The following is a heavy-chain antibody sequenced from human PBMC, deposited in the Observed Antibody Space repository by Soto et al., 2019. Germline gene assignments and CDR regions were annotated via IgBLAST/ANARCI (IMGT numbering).Heavy chain of an antibody. J-gene: IGHJ5*02. D-gene: IGHD3-22*01. CDR1: GFTFSSYG. Sequence: GGSLRLSCAASGFTFSSYGMHWVRQAPGKGLEWVAVIWYDGSNKYYADSVKGRFTISRDNSKNTLYLQMNSLRAEDTAVYYCARDNYYDSSGYYGWFDPWGQGTLVTVSS. V-gene: IGHV3-33*01. CDR2: IWYDGSNK. CDR3: ARDNYYDSSGYYGWFDP.